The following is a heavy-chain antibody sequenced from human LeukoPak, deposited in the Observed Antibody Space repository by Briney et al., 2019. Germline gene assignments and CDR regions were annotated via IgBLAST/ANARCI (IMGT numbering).Heavy chain of an antibody. CDR2: ISSDGSSR. Sequence: GGSLRLSCAASGFTFSNYWMHWVRLVPGKGLVWVSRISSDGSSRHYADSVKGRFTISRDNAKNSLYLQMNSLRAEDTAVYYCARDHPWRSDAFDIWGQGTMVTVSS. CDR1: GFTFSNYW. CDR3: ARDHPWRSDAFDI. V-gene: IGHV3-74*01. D-gene: IGHD3-3*01. J-gene: IGHJ3*02.